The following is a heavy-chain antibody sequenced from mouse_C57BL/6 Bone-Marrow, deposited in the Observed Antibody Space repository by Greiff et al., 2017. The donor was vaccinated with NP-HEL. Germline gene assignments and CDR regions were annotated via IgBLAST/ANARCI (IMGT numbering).Heavy chain of an antibody. CDR1: GYTFTSYW. CDR3: ARSYCNPYYAMDY. D-gene: IGHD2-1*01. CDR2: IYPGSGST. V-gene: IGHV1-55*01. J-gene: IGHJ4*01. Sequence: QVQLQQPGAELVKPGASVKMSCKASGYTFTSYWITWVKQRPGQGLEWIGDIYPGSGSTNYNEKFKSKATLTVDTSSSTAYMQLSSLTSEDSAVYYGARSYCNPYYAMDYWGQGTSVTVSS.